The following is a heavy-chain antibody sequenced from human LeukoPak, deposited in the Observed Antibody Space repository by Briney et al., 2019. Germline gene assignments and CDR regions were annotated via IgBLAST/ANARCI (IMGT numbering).Heavy chain of an antibody. CDR2: IYYSGST. J-gene: IGHJ4*02. CDR3: ARQDDYGDYVS. V-gene: IGHV4-59*08. Sequence: SETLSLTCTVSGGSISSYYWSWIRQPPGKGLEWIGYIYYSGSTNYNPSLKSRVTISVDTSKNQLSLKLSSVTAADTAVYYCARQDDYGDYVSWGQGTLVTVSS. CDR1: GGSISSYY. D-gene: IGHD4-17*01.